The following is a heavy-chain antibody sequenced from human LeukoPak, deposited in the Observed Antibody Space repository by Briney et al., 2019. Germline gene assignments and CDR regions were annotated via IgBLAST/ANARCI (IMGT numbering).Heavy chain of an antibody. CDR1: GGSFSGYY. Sequence: NPSETLSLTCAVYGGSFSGYYWSWIRQPPGKGLEWIGEINHSGSTNYNPSLKSRVTISVDTSKNQFSLKLSSVTAADTAVYYCARDPRRGKRYYFDYWGQETLVTVSS. D-gene: IGHD5-24*01. V-gene: IGHV4-34*01. CDR2: INHSGST. CDR3: ARDPRRGKRYYFDY. J-gene: IGHJ4*02.